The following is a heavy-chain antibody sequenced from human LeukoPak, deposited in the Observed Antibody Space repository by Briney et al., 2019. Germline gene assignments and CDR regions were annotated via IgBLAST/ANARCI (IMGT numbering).Heavy chain of an antibody. CDR2: IYGSGSP. CDR3: ARQGAVAGGGVD. CDR1: GGSISSYY. J-gene: IGHJ4*02. V-gene: IGHV4-59*08. D-gene: IGHD6-19*01. Sequence: PSETLSLTCTVSGGSISSYYWSWIRQPPGKGLEWIGYIYGSGSPNYNPSLTTRVTISVDTSKHPFSRKLSSVTAADTAVYYCARQGAVAGGGVDWGQGTLVTVSS.